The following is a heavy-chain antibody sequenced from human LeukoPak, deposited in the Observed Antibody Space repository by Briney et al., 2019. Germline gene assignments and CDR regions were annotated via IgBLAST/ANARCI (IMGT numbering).Heavy chain of an antibody. CDR2: IRYDGSNK. CDR1: GFTFSSYG. CDR3: AKDGYCSSTSCFPYYYGMDV. J-gene: IGHJ6*02. V-gene: IGHV3-30*02. D-gene: IGHD2-2*03. Sequence: GGSLRLSCAASGFTFSSYGMHWVRQAPGKGLEWVAFIRYDGSNKYYADSVKGRFTISGDNSKNTLYLQMNSLRAEDMVVYYCAKDGYCSSTSCFPYYYGMDVWGQGTTVTVSS.